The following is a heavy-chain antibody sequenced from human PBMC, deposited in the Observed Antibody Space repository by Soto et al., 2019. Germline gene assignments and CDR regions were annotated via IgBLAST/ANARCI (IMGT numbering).Heavy chain of an antibody. J-gene: IGHJ4*02. CDR1: GGSISSSNW. V-gene: IGHV4-4*02. D-gene: IGHD2-15*01. Sequence: QVQLQESGPGLVKPSGTLSLTCAVSGGSISSSNWWSWVRQPPGKGLEWIGEIYHSGSTNYNPSLKRRVPISVDKSKNQFSLKLSSVTAADTAVYYCAREGTIGYCSGGSCSRSYYFDYWGQGTLVTVSS. CDR3: AREGTIGYCSGGSCSRSYYFDY. CDR2: IYHSGST.